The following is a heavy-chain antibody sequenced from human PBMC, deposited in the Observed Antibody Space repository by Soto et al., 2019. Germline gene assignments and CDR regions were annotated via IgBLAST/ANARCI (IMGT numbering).Heavy chain of an antibody. J-gene: IGHJ6*03. CDR2: IGTRSSTT. CDR1: GFTFSNYS. Sequence: PGGSLRLSCAASGFTFSNYSMNWVRQAPGKGLEWVSYIGTRSSTTYYADSVKGRFTISRDNAKNSLYLQMSSLRAEDTAVYYCARAAVHFYYYYYMDVWGTGTPVTVSS. V-gene: IGHV3-48*01. CDR3: ARAAVHFYYYYYMDV. D-gene: IGHD6-13*01.